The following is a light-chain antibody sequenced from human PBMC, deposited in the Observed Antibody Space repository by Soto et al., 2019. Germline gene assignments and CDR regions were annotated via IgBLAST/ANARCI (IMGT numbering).Light chain of an antibody. J-gene: IGKJ1*01. CDR1: QSISAW. CDR2: KAS. CDR3: QQYGTFPWT. Sequence: DIQMTQSPSTLSASVGDRVTITCRASQSISAWLAWYQQKPGKAPNLLIYKASSLESGVPSRFSGSGSGTEFSLTISSLQPDDFVTYYCQQYGTFPWTFGPGTKVEIK. V-gene: IGKV1-5*03.